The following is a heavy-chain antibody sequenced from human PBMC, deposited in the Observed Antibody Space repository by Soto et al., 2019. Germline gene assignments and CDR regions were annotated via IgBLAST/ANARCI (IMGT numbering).Heavy chain of an antibody. J-gene: IGHJ4*02. Sequence: SLRLSCAASGFMFSAYWMSWVRQAPGKGLEWVANIHGDGGKIYYVDSVEGRFTISRDNAKRSLYLQMNSLRAEDTAVYYCARDFYGGYTYGPGDYWGQGALVTVSS. V-gene: IGHV3-7*01. D-gene: IGHD5-18*01. CDR1: GFMFSAYW. CDR3: ARDFYGGYTYGPGDY. CDR2: IHGDGGKI.